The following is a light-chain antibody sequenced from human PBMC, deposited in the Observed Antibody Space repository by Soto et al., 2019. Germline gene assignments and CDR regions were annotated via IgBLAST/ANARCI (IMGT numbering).Light chain of an antibody. J-gene: IGLJ1*01. CDR2: DVS. Sequence: QLVLTQPASVSGSPGQSITISCTGTSSDVDGYNYVSWYQQHPGKAPKLMIYDVSNRPSGVSNRFSGSKSGNTASLTISGLQAEDEADYYCSSYTSSSTQVFGTGTKLTVL. CDR3: SSYTSSSTQV. CDR1: SSDVDGYNY. V-gene: IGLV2-14*01.